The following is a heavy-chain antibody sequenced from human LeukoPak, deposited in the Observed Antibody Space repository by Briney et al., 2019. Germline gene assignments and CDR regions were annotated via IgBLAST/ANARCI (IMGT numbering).Heavy chain of an antibody. D-gene: IGHD6-13*01. CDR1: GGSISSYY. Sequence: SETLSLTCTVSGGSISSYYWSWIRQPPGKGLEWIGYIYYSGSTNYNPSLKSRVTISVDTSKNQFSLKLSSVTAADTAVYYCASAPGYSSSWYRSGYGMDVWGQGTTVTVSS. CDR3: ASAPGYSSSWYRSGYGMDV. V-gene: IGHV4-59*01. CDR2: IYYSGST. J-gene: IGHJ6*02.